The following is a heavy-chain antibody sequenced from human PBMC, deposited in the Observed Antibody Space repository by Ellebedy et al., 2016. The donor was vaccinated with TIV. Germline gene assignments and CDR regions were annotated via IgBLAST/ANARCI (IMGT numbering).Heavy chain of an antibody. V-gene: IGHV4-61*01. CDR2: IYYSGGT. J-gene: IGHJ6*02. D-gene: IGHD5-24*01. CDR3: AREFVEVATIDDFYYAMDV. CDR1: GGSVSSGSYY. Sequence: GSLRLSCSVSGGSVSSGSYYWSWIRQPPGKGLEWVGSIYYSGGTNYTPSHKSRVTIAFKTSKNEFSLKLRSVTAADTAVYYCAREFVEVATIDDFYYAMDVWGQGTTVTVSS.